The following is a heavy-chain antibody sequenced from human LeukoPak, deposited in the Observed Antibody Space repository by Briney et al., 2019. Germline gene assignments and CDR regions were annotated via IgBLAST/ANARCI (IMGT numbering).Heavy chain of an antibody. CDR3: AKGSSGYFADL. CDR1: GFIFNNYG. V-gene: IGHV3-23*01. J-gene: IGHJ5*02. D-gene: IGHD3-22*01. Sequence: GGSLRLSCAASGFIFNNYGLIRVRQAPGKGLEWVSAISNDGGGTQYADFVEGRFTISRDNSKNTLFLQMSSLRAEDTALYYCAKGSSGYFADLWGQGTLVTVSS. CDR2: ISNDGGGT.